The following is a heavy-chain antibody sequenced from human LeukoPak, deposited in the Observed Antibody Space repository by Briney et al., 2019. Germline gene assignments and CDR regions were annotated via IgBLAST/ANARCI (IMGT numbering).Heavy chain of an antibody. CDR2: INPNSGGT. CDR1: GYTFTGYY. V-gene: IGHV1-2*06. Sequence: ATVKISCKVSGYTFTGYYMHWVRQAPGQGLEWMGRINPNSGGTNYAQKFQGRVTMTRDTSISTAYMELSRLRSDDTAVYYCAIQSNPGGESGYNLDYWGQGTLVTVSS. CDR3: AIQSNPGGESGYNLDY. D-gene: IGHD5-24*01. J-gene: IGHJ4*02.